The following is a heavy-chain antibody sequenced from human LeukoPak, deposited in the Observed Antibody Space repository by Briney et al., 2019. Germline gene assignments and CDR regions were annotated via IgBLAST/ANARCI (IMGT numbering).Heavy chain of an antibody. Sequence: SVKVSCKASGGTFSSYAISWVRQAPGQGLEWMGRIIPIFGTANYAQKFQGRVTITTDESTSTAYMELSSLRSEDTAVYYSARSYSSGWYGNYYFDYWGQGTLVTVSS. CDR2: IIPIFGTA. D-gene: IGHD6-19*01. CDR3: ARSYSSGWYGNYYFDY. V-gene: IGHV1-69*05. J-gene: IGHJ4*02. CDR1: GGTFSSYA.